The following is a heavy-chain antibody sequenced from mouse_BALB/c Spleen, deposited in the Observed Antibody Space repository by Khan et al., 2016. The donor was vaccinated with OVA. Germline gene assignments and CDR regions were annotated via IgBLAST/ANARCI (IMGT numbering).Heavy chain of an antibody. CDR3: ARILVDYYAMDY. D-gene: IGHD2-2*01. J-gene: IGHJ4*01. Sequence: EVELVESGGGLVKPGGSLKLSCSASGFTFSSYAMSWVRQTPEKRLELVATISSGGHYTFYPDSVKGRFTISRDNARNTLYLQMSSLRSEDTAMYCCARILVDYYAMDYWGQGTSVTVSS. V-gene: IGHV5-9-3*01. CDR2: ISSGGHYT. CDR1: GFTFSSYA.